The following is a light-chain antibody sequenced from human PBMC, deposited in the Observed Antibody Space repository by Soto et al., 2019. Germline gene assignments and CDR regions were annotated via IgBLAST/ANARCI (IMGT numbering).Light chain of an antibody. V-gene: IGKV3-11*01. CDR3: QARVNWPPSIT. J-gene: IGKJ5*01. CDR2: EAS. CDR1: QNVVVM. Sequence: EIVLTQSPATLSASPGERATLSCRASQNVVVMLAWYQHKPGQAPRLLIYEASNRAAGIPARFRGSGSGTDFTLTITSLEPEDFAVYYCQARVNWPPSITFGQGTRLENK.